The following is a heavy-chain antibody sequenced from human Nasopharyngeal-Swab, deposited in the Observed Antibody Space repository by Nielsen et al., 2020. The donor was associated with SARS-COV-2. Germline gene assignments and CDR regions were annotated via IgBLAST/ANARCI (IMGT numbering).Heavy chain of an antibody. Sequence: ESLKISCTVSGGSISSYYWSWIRQPPGKGLEWIGYIYYSGSTNYNPSLKSRVTISVDTSKNQFSLKLSSVTAADTAVYYCARGRVLLWFGEFPYYFDYWGQGTLVTVSS. V-gene: IGHV4-59*12. D-gene: IGHD3-10*01. CDR3: ARGRVLLWFGEFPYYFDY. CDR1: GGSISSYY. CDR2: IYYSGST. J-gene: IGHJ4*02.